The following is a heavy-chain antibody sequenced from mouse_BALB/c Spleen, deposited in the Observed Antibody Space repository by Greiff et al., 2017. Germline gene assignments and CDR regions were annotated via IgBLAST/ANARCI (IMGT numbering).Heavy chain of an antibody. V-gene: IGHV1-7*01. CDR1: GYTFTSYW. Sequence: QVQLQQSGAELAKPGASVKMSCKASGYTFTSYWMHWVKQRPGQGLEWIGYINPSTGYTEYNQKFKDKATLTADKSSSTAYMQLSSLTSEDSAVYYCARPNWGWFAYWGQGTLVTVSA. J-gene: IGHJ3*01. CDR2: INPSTGYT. CDR3: ARPNWGWFAY. D-gene: IGHD4-1*02.